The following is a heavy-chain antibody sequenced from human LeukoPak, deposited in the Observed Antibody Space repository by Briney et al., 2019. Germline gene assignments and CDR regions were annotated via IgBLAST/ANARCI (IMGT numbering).Heavy chain of an antibody. D-gene: IGHD3-10*01. CDR1: GGSFSGYY. V-gene: IGHV4-34*01. Sequence: SETLSLTCAVYGGSFSGYYWSWIRQPPGKGLEWIGEINHSGSTNYNPSLKSRVTISVDTSKNQFSLKLSSVTAADTAVYYCARTLWFGELTYYYYYMDVWGKGTTVTISS. CDR2: INHSGST. CDR3: ARTLWFGELTYYYYYMDV. J-gene: IGHJ6*03.